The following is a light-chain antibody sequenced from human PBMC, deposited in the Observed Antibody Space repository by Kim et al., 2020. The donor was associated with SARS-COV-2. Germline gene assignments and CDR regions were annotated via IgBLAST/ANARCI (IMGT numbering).Light chain of an antibody. CDR1: GSDIGNDA. Sequence: RQRVTNSCSGSGSDIGNDAMSWYQQHQGQAPRLVVYYDDLRPSGVSNRFSCSESGTSASVAISGLQSEDMGDYYCAAWDGSLNAVIFGGGTKLTVL. CDR2: YDD. J-gene: IGLJ2*01. V-gene: IGLV1-36*01. CDR3: AAWDGSLNAVI.